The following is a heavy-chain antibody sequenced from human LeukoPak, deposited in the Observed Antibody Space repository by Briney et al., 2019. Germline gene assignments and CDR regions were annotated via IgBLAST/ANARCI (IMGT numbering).Heavy chain of an antibody. J-gene: IGHJ5*02. Sequence: SETLSLTCTVSGGSISSYYWSWIRQPPGKGLEWIGYIYTSGSTNYNPSLKSRVTISVDTSKNQFSLKLSSVTAADTAVYYCARVRGSKGLGWELLFWFDPWGQGTLVTVSS. CDR3: ARVRGSKGLGWELLFWFDP. V-gene: IGHV4-4*09. CDR2: IYTSGST. CDR1: GGSISSYY. D-gene: IGHD1-26*01.